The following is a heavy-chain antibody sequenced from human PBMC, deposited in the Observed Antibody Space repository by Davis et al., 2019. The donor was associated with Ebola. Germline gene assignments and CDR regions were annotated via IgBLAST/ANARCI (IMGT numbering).Heavy chain of an antibody. CDR3: ASEGYYDILTGYYTYGWFDP. CDR2: ISSSSSYI. D-gene: IGHD3-9*01. CDR1: GFTFSSYS. V-gene: IGHV3-21*01. Sequence: PGGSLRLSCAASGFTFSSYSMNWVRQAPGKGLEWVSSISSSSSYIYYADSVKGRFTISRDNAKNSLYLQMNSLRAEDTAVYYCASEGYYDILTGYYTYGWFDPWGQGTLVTVSS. J-gene: IGHJ5*02.